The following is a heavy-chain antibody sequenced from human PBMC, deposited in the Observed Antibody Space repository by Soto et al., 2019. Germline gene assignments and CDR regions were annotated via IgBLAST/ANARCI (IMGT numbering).Heavy chain of an antibody. CDR2: IYPGDSDT. CDR3: ARRIVGATYRGAFDI. J-gene: IGHJ3*02. V-gene: IGHV5-51*01. D-gene: IGHD1-26*01. Sequence: PGQSLKISCKGSGYSFTNHWIGWVRQMPGKGLEWMGIIYPGDSDTRYSPSFQVQLTISADKSISSAYLQWSSLKASDTAMYYCARRIVGATYRGAFDIWGQGTMVTVSS. CDR1: GYSFTNHW.